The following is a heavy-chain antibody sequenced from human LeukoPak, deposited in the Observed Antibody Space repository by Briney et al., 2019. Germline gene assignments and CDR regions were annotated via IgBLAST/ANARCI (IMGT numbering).Heavy chain of an antibody. D-gene: IGHD3-22*01. CDR1: GFTFSSYS. V-gene: IGHV3-48*04. Sequence: GGSLRLSCAASGFTFSSYSMNWVRQAPGKGLECVSYISSSSSTIYYADSVKGRFTISRDNAKNSLYLQMNSLRAEDTALYYCAKDKGPPGYYYDSSGLFDYWGQGTLVTVSS. CDR2: ISSSSSTI. CDR3: AKDKGPPGYYYDSSGLFDY. J-gene: IGHJ4*02.